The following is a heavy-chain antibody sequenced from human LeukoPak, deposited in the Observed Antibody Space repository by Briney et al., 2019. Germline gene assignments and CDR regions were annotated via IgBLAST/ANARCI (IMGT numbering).Heavy chain of an antibody. Sequence: SETLSLTCTVSGYSIRSGYYWGWIRQPPGKGLEWIGSIYHSGSTYYNPSLKSRVTILVDTSKNQFSLKLSSVTAADTAVYYCARDEDGDYAYWGQGTLVTVSS. J-gene: IGHJ4*02. CDR3: ARDEDGDYAY. D-gene: IGHD4-17*01. CDR2: IYHSGST. CDR1: GYSIRSGYY. V-gene: IGHV4-38-2*02.